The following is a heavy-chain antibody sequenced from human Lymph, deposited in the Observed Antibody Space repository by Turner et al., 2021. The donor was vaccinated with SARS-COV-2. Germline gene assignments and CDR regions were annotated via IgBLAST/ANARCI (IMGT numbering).Heavy chain of an antibody. V-gene: IGHV1-2*02. D-gene: IGHD3-10*01. J-gene: IGHJ4*02. CDR3: ARSRDLQSMVRGVDPFDY. CDR2: INPNSGGT. CDR1: GYTFTGYY. Sequence: QVQLVQSGAEEKKPGASVQVSCKASGYTFTGYYMHWVRQAPGQGLGWMEWINPNSGGTNYAQKFQGRVTMTRDTSISTAYMELSRLRSDDTAVYYCARSRDLQSMVRGVDPFDYWGQGTLVTVSS.